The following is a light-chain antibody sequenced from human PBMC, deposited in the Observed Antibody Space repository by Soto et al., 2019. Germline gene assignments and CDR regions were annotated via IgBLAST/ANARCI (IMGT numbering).Light chain of an antibody. CDR1: SSDVGGYNF. V-gene: IGLV2-14*01. J-gene: IGLJ2*01. CDR2: EVS. CDR3: SSYTSSSTLA. Sequence: QSVLTQPASVSGSPGQSITISCTGTSSDVGGYNFVSWYQHHPGKAPKLMIYEVSNRPSGVSNRFSGSKSGNTASLTISGLQAEDEADYYCSSYTSSSTLAFGRGTKVTVL.